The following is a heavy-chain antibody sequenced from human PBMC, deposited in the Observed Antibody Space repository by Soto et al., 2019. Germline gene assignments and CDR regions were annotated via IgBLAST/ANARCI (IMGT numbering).Heavy chain of an antibody. Sequence: EVQLVESGGGLVQPGRSLRLSCAASGFTFDDYAMHWVRQAPGKGLEWVSGISWNSGSIGYADSVKGRFTISRDNAKNSLYLQMNSLRAEDTALYYCVKDAGSSWYEAWFDPWGQGTLVTVSS. CDR2: ISWNSGSI. V-gene: IGHV3-9*01. CDR3: VKDAGSSWYEAWFDP. CDR1: GFTFDDYA. D-gene: IGHD6-13*01. J-gene: IGHJ5*02.